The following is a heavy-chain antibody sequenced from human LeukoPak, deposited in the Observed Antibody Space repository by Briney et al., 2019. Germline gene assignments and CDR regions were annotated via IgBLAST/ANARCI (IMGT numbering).Heavy chain of an antibody. Sequence: GESLKISRKGSGYSFTSYWIGWVRQMPGKGLEWMGIIYPGDSDTRYSPSFQGQVTISADKSISTAYLQWSSLKASDTAMYYCARLLTGRWLQLSAYYFDYWGQGTLVTVSS. J-gene: IGHJ4*02. D-gene: IGHD5-24*01. V-gene: IGHV5-51*01. CDR2: IYPGDSDT. CDR3: ARLLTGRWLQLSAYYFDY. CDR1: GYSFTSYW.